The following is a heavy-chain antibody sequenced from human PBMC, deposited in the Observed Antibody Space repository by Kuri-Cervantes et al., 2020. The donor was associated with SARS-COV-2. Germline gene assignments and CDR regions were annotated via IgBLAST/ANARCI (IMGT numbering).Heavy chain of an antibody. J-gene: IGHJ4*02. V-gene: IGHV2-70*04. Sequence: SGPTLVKPTQTLTLTCTFSGFSLSTSGMRASWIRQPPGKALEWLAHIFSNDEKSYSTSLKTRLTISKDTSKNQVVLTMTNMDPVDTATYYCARISYDFWSGYHLFDYWGQGTLVTVSS. CDR1: GFSLSTSGMR. CDR3: ARISYDFWSGYHLFDY. CDR2: IFSNDEK. D-gene: IGHD3-3*01.